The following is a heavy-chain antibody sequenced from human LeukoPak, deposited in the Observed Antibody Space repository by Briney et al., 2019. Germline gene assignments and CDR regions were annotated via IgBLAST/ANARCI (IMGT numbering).Heavy chain of an antibody. Sequence: AGGSLRLSCAVSGFSFSSYGMHWVRQAPGKGLEWVAVIWYDGSNKYYADSVKGRFTISRDNSKNTLYLQMNSLRAEDTAVYYCARGRPDPYCGGDCCQGFDPWGQGTLVTVSS. V-gene: IGHV3-33*01. CDR3: ARGRPDPYCGGDCCQGFDP. D-gene: IGHD2-21*02. CDR2: IWYDGSNK. CDR1: GFSFSSYG. J-gene: IGHJ5*02.